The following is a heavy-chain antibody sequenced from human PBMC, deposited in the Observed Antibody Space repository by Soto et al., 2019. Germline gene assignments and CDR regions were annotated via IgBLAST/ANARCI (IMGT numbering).Heavy chain of an antibody. CDR3: ATTIGYSYYYYGMDV. V-gene: IGHV1-18*01. Sequence: QVQLVQSGAEVTKPGASVKASCKASGYTLTSYGISWVRQAPGQGLEWMGWISAYNGDTNYAQSLQGRVTMTTDTSTTTAYMELRSLRSDDTAVYYCATTIGYSYYYYGMDVWGQGTTVTVSS. CDR2: ISAYNGDT. D-gene: IGHD5-12*01. CDR1: GYTLTSYG. J-gene: IGHJ6*02.